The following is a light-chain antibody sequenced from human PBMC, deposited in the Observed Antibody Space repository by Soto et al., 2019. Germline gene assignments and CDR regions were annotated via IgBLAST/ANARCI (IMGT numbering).Light chain of an antibody. Sequence: ERVMTQSPATLSVSPGERATLSCRANQSINSHLAWYQQKPGQAPGLLIYGASARANGIPARFSGSGSGTEFTLNISGLQPEDFAVYYCQQYNNWPYTVGPGTKLEIK. V-gene: IGKV3-15*01. CDR3: QQYNNWPYT. CDR1: QSINSH. J-gene: IGKJ2*01. CDR2: GAS.